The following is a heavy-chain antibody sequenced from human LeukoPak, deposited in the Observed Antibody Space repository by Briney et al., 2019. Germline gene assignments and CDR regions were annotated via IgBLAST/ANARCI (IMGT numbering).Heavy chain of an antibody. CDR3: AREAAAAGFDH. D-gene: IGHD6-13*01. J-gene: IGHJ4*02. V-gene: IGHV3-21*01. CDR2: ISSSSSYI. Sequence: GGSLRLSCAASGFTFSSYSMNWVRQAPGKGLEWVSSISSSSSYIYYADSVKGRFTISRDNAKNSLYLQMNSLRAEDTAVYYCAREAAAAGFDHWGQGTLVTVSS. CDR1: GFTFSSYS.